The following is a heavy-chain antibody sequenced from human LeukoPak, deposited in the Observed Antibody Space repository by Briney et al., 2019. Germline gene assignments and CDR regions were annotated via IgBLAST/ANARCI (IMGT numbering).Heavy chain of an antibody. CDR1: GGYFSGYY. CDR2: INHSGRT. Sequence: PSETLSLTCAVYGGYFSGYYWSWIRQPPGKGLEWIGEINHSGRTNYNPSLKSRVTISVDTSKNQFSLKLSSVTAADTAVYSCARRSHGPYYYGSGSYAGYLGYWGQGTLVTVSS. CDR3: ARRSHGPYYYGSGSYAGYLGY. V-gene: IGHV4-34*01. D-gene: IGHD3-10*01. J-gene: IGHJ4*02.